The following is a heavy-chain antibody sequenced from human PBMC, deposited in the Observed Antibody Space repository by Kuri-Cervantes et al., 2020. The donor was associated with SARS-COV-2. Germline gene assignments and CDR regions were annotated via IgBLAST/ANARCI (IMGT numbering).Heavy chain of an antibody. CDR1: GYTFTSYY. CDR3: ARGVFITNPPSYYYYMDV. Sequence: ASVKVSCKASGYTFTSYYMHWVRQAPGQGLEWMGWINPNSGGTNYAQKFQGRVTMTRDTSISTAYMELSRLRSDDTAVYYCARGVFITNPPSYYYYMDVWGKGTTVTVS. D-gene: IGHD3-3*01. J-gene: IGHJ6*03. V-gene: IGHV1-2*02. CDR2: INPNSGGT.